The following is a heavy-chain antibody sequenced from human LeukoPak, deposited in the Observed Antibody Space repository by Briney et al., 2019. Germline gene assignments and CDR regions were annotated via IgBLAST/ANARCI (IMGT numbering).Heavy chain of an antibody. Sequence: GASVKVSCKASGGTFSSYAISWVRQAPGQGLEWMGRIIPIFGTANYAQKFQGRVTITTDESTSTAYMELSSLRSEDTAVYYCARGPGELPVGGRFDYWGQGTLVTVSS. CDR1: GGTFSSYA. CDR2: IIPIFGTA. D-gene: IGHD1-26*01. V-gene: IGHV1-69*05. J-gene: IGHJ4*02. CDR3: ARGPGELPVGGRFDY.